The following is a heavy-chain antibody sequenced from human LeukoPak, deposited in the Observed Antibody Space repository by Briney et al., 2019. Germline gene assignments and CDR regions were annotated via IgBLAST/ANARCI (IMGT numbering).Heavy chain of an antibody. Sequence: GGSLRLSCEASGFTFSAYAMTWVRQAPGKGLEWVAVIWYDGSNKYYADSVKGRFTISRDNSKNTLYLQMNGLRAEDTAVYYCARNQDYGVYNSVGAFDIWGQGTMVTVSS. CDR3: ARNQDYGVYNSVGAFDI. V-gene: IGHV3-33*07. CDR2: IWYDGSNK. CDR1: GFTFSAYA. D-gene: IGHD4-17*01. J-gene: IGHJ3*02.